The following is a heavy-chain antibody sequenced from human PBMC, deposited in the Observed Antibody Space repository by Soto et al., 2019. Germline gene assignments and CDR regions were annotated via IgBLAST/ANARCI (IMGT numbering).Heavy chain of an antibody. Sequence: QVQLVASGGGVVQPGRSLRLSCAASGFTFSSHGMHWVRQAPGKGLEWVAVVWNDGSNKYYADSVKGRFTISRDNSENTLYLQMNNLRGEDTAIYFCVRDVNGVAGTRPLDYWGQGTLVTFSS. CDR3: VRDVNGVAGTRPLDY. CDR2: VWNDGSNK. CDR1: GFTFSSHG. J-gene: IGHJ4*02. V-gene: IGHV3-33*01. D-gene: IGHD6-19*01.